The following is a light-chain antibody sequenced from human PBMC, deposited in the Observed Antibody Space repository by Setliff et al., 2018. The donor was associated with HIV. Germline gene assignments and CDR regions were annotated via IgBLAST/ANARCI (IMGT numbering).Light chain of an antibody. CDR2: DVS. V-gene: IGLV2-14*03. Sequence: QSVLTQPASVSGSPGQSITISCIGTSSDVGGYDFVSWYQQRPGKAPKLIIFDVSERPSGVSQRFSGSKSGNTASLTISGLQTEDEADYFRASYRSPATYVVGIVTKVTVL. CDR3: ASYRSPATYV. J-gene: IGLJ1*01. CDR1: SSDVGGYDF.